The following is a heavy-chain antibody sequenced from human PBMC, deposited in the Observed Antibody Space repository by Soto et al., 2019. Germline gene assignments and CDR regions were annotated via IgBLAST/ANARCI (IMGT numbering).Heavy chain of an antibody. CDR2: ISSSSSYI. CDR1: GFTFSSYS. Sequence: KAGGSLRLSCAASGFTFSSYSMNWVRQAPGKGLEWVSSISSSSSYIYYADSVKGRFTISRDNAKNSLYLQMNSLRAEDTAVYYCARDFGYSGYGSVYYFDYWGQGTLVTVSS. V-gene: IGHV3-21*01. CDR3: ARDFGYSGYGSVYYFDY. J-gene: IGHJ4*02. D-gene: IGHD5-12*01.